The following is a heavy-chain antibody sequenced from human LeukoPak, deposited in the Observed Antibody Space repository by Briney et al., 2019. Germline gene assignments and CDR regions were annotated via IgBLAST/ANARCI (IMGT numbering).Heavy chain of an antibody. CDR3: ARDLYSSVDYGMDV. D-gene: IGHD6-19*01. CDR2: IIPILGIA. Sequence: SVKVSCKASGVTFSSYAISWVRQAPGQGLEWMGRIIPILGIANYAQKFQGRVTITADKSTSTAYMELSSLRSEDTAVYYCARDLYSSVDYGMDVWGQGTTVTVSS. J-gene: IGHJ6*02. V-gene: IGHV1-69*04. CDR1: GVTFSSYA.